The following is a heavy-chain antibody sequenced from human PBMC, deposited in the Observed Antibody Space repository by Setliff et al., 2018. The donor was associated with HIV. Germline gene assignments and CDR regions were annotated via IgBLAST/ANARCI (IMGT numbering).Heavy chain of an antibody. CDR3: AREPDY. Sequence: LSLTCTVSGDSFNGSHYLWGWIRQPPGKGLEWVGNVYYNWATYYNPSLKNRVTISVDTSKNQFSLRLTSVTAADTSVYYCAREPDYWGQGILVTVSS. CDR1: GDSFNGSHYL. V-gene: IGHV4-39*07. CDR2: VYYNWAT. J-gene: IGHJ4*02.